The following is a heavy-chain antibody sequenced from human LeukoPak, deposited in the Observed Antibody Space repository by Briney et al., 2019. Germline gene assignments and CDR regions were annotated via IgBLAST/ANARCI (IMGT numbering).Heavy chain of an antibody. J-gene: IGHJ5*02. CDR2: INHSGST. V-gene: IGHV4-34*01. Sequence: IGEINHSGSTNYTPSLKSRVTISVDTSKNQFSLKLSSVTAADTAVYYCARGLSGSVAGSSWGQGTLVTVSS. CDR3: ARGLSGSVAGSS. D-gene: IGHD6-19*01.